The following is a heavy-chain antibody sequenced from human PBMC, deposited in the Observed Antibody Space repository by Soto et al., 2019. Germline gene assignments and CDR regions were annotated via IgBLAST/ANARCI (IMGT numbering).Heavy chain of an antibody. CDR1: GFTFRSYA. Sequence: GGSLRLSCAASGFTFRSYAMHWVRQAPVKGLEWVAVISYDGSKKYYADSVKGRFTISRDNSEKTLYLQMNTLRPEDTAVYYCARRAYYGSEIYYNGPNDVWGQGTTVTVSS. CDR2: ISYDGSKK. J-gene: IGHJ6*02. D-gene: IGHD3-10*01. CDR3: ARRAYYGSEIYYNGPNDV. V-gene: IGHV3-30-3*01.